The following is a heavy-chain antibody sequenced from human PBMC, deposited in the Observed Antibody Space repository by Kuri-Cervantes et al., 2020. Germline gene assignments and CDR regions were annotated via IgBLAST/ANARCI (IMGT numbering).Heavy chain of an antibody. Sequence: ASVKVSCKASGYTFTSYDINWVRQATGQGLEWMGWMNPNSGNTGYAQKFQGRVTMTRNTSISTAYMELSSLRSEDTAVYYCATRPVLLWFGDAFDIWGQGTMVTVSS. CDR1: GYTFTSYD. CDR2: MNPNSGNT. CDR3: ATRPVLLWFGDAFDI. V-gene: IGHV1-8*01. J-gene: IGHJ3*02. D-gene: IGHD3-10*01.